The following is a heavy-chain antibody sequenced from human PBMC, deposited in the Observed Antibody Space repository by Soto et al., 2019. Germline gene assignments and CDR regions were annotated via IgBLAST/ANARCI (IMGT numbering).Heavy chain of an antibody. Sequence: ASVKVSCKASGYTFTSYGISWVRQAPGQGLEWMGWISAYNGNTNYAQKLQGRVTMTTDTSTSTAYMELRSLRSDDTAVYYCARFSRRYSSGWYFDYWGQGTLVTV. J-gene: IGHJ4*02. CDR3: ARFSRRYSSGWYFDY. CDR2: ISAYNGNT. V-gene: IGHV1-18*01. D-gene: IGHD6-19*01. CDR1: GYTFTSYG.